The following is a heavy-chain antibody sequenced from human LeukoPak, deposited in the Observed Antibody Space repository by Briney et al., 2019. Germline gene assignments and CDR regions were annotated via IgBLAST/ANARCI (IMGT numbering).Heavy chain of an antibody. Sequence: SSVKVSCKASGGTSSSYAISWVRQAPGQGLEWMGGIIPIFGTANYAQKFQGRVTITTDESTSTAYMELSSLRSEDTAVYYCARGVAGSSGWPAYNWFDPWGQGTLVTVSS. J-gene: IGHJ5*02. D-gene: IGHD6-19*01. CDR2: IIPIFGTA. V-gene: IGHV1-69*05. CDR3: ARGVAGSSGWPAYNWFDP. CDR1: GGTSSSYA.